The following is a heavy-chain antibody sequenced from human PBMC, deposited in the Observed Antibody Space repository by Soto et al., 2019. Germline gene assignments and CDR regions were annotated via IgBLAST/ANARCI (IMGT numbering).Heavy chain of an antibody. Sequence: PGGSLTLSCAASGFTFSVHDMSWVRQAPGRGLEWVSFISGSGGTVDYAESVKGRFTISRDDAKNSLYLQMSSLRGEDTATYYCVRDYDTNPYWFFDLWGRGTLVTVSS. V-gene: IGHV3-48*03. CDR3: VRDYDTNPYWFFDL. CDR1: GFTFSVHD. D-gene: IGHD5-12*01. CDR2: ISGSGGTV. J-gene: IGHJ2*01.